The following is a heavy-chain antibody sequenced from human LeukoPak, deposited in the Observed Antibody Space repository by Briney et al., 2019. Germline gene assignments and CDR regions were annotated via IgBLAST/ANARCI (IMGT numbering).Heavy chain of an antibody. D-gene: IGHD6-19*01. V-gene: IGHV4-30-4*08. J-gene: IGHJ4*01. CDR3: ARETMAGHFDY. Sequence: SETLSLTCTVSGGSISSSSYYWGWIRQPPGKGLEWIGYIYYSGTTYYNPSLKSRVTISVDTSKNQFSLNLSSVTAADTAVYFCARETMAGHFDYWGQGTLVTVSS. CDR2: IYYSGTT. CDR1: GGSISSSSYY.